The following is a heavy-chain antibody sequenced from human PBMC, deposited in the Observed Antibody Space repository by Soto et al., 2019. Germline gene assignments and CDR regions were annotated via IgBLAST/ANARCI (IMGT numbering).Heavy chain of an antibody. CDR3: GRRGSDGAF. V-gene: IGHV1-69*01. J-gene: IGHJ4*02. CDR1: GGTFSSYA. CDR2: IIPIFGTA. D-gene: IGHD3-16*01. Sequence: QVQLVQSGAEVKKPGSSVKVSCKASGGTFSSYAISWVRQAPGQGLEWMGGIIPIFGTANYAQKFQGRVTITADDSTSTAYRERSRLRSAEPAVYYCGRRGSDGAFWGQGTLVTVS.